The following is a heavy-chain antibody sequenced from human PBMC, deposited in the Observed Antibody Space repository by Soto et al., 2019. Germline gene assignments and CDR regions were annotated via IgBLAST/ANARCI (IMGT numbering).Heavy chain of an antibody. CDR2: IYRTGST. J-gene: IGHJ4*02. V-gene: IGHV4-4*02. CDR3: ASRDPGTSVDY. CDR1: GGSFTSNNW. D-gene: IGHD1-7*01. Sequence: SETLALTCAVSGGSFTSNNWWTWVRQPPGQGLEWIGEIYRTGSTNYNPSLKSRVTISLDKSENQFSLKVTSLTAADTAVYYCASRDPGTSVDYWGQRTLVTVSS.